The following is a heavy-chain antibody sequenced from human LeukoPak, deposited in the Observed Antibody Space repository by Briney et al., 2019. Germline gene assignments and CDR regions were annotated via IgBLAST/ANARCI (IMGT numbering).Heavy chain of an antibody. CDR3: AKDLSMVFDAFNI. D-gene: IGHD4/OR15-4a*01. CDR2: ISGDGATT. J-gene: IGHJ3*02. Sequence: HAGGSLRLSCAASGFTFDEYAMHWVRQAPGKGLEWVSLISGDGATTYYAPSVKGRVTVSRDNNKNSLFLQMNNLRTEDSALYYCAKDLSMVFDAFNIWGQGTLVTVSS. V-gene: IGHV3-43*02. CDR1: GFTFDEYA.